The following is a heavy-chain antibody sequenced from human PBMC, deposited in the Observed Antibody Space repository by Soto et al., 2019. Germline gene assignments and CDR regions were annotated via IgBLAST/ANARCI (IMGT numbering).Heavy chain of an antibody. J-gene: IGHJ4*02. CDR1: GGTFSSYA. CDR3: ARDQSSGYYPFDY. V-gene: IGHV1-69*06. Sequence: ASVKVSCKASGGTFSSYAISWVRQAPGQGLEWMGGIIPIFGTANYAQKFQGRVTITADKSTSTAYMELSSLRSEDTAVYYCARDQSSGYYPFDYWGQGTLVTVSS. CDR2: IIPIFGTA. D-gene: IGHD3-22*01.